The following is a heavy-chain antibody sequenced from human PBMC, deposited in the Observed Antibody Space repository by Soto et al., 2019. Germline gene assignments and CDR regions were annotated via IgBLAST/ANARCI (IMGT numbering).Heavy chain of an antibody. Sequence: SETLSFTCTVSGGSISSGGYYWSWIRQHPGKGLEWIGYIYYSGSTYYNPSLKSRVTISVDTSKNQFSLKLSSVTAADTAVYYCARENYPKYNWFDPWGQGTLVTVSS. CDR1: GGSISSGGYY. J-gene: IGHJ5*02. CDR2: IYYSGST. D-gene: IGHD1-7*01. CDR3: ARENYPKYNWFDP. V-gene: IGHV4-31*03.